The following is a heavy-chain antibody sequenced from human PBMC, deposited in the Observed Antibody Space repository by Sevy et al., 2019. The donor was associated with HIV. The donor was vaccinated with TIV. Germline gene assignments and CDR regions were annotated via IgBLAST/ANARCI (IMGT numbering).Heavy chain of an antibody. J-gene: IGHJ4*02. Sequence: GGSLGLSCAASGFTFSSYSMNWVRQAPGKGLEWVSSISSSSSYIYYADSVKGRFTISRDNAKNSLYLQMNSLRAEDTAVYYCARGLERYCSGGSCYFRPYFDYWGQGTLVTVSS. V-gene: IGHV3-21*01. CDR3: ARGLERYCSGGSCYFRPYFDY. CDR2: ISSSSSYI. CDR1: GFTFSSYS. D-gene: IGHD2-15*01.